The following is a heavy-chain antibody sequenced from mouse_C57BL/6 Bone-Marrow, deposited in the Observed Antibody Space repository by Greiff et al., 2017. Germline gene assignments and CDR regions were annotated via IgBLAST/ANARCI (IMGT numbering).Heavy chain of an antibody. CDR2: IRNKANNHAT. CDR1: GFTFSDAW. CDR3: TIPFITTVVATWYFDV. V-gene: IGHV6-6*01. J-gene: IGHJ1*03. D-gene: IGHD1-1*01. Sequence: EVKLVESGGGLVQPGGSMKLSCAASGFTFSDAWMDWVRQSPEKGLEWVAAIRNKANNHATYYAESVKGRFTISRDDSKSSVYLQMNSLRAEDTGIYYCTIPFITTVVATWYFDVWGTGTTVTVSS.